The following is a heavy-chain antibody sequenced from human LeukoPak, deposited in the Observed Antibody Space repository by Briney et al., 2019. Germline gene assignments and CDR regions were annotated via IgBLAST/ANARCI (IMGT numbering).Heavy chain of an antibody. J-gene: IGHJ4*02. CDR3: ARTNPGYSSSWYFDS. V-gene: IGHV4-39*07. CDR2: IYYTGST. D-gene: IGHD6-13*01. Sequence: SETLSLTCTVSGGSISSSSYYWGWIRQPPGKGLEWIGSIYYTGSTNYNPSLKSRVTISVDTSKKHFSLKLSSVTAADTAVYYCARTNPGYSSSWYFDSWGQGTLVTVSS. CDR1: GGSISSSSYY.